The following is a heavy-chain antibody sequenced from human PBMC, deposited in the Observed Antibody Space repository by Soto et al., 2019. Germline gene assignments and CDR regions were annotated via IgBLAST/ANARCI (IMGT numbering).Heavy chain of an antibody. CDR3: ARDGGPGGRWFEP. J-gene: IGHJ5*02. D-gene: IGHD2-15*01. CDR2: INPNNGRT. V-gene: IGHV1-2*02. CDR1: GYTFTDYF. Sequence: ASVKVSCKASGYTFTDYFMHWVRQAPGQGLEWVGWINPNNGRTNYAQKLQGRVIMTRDTSISTAYMELSGLRSDDTAVYYCARDGGPGGRWFEPWGQGTLVTVS.